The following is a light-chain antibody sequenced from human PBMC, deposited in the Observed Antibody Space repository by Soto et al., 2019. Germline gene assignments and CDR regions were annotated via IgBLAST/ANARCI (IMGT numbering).Light chain of an antibody. CDR2: EVS. V-gene: IGLV2-14*01. Sequence: SALTQPASVSGSPGQSITISCTGTSSDVGGYNYVSWSQQHPGKAPKLMIYEVSNRPSGVSNRFSGSKSGNTASLTISGLQAEDEADYYCSSYTSSSTYVFGTGTKVTV. CDR1: SSDVGGYNY. CDR3: SSYTSSSTYV. J-gene: IGLJ1*01.